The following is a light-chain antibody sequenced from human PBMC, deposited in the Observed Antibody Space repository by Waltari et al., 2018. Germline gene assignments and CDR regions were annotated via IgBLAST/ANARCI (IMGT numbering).Light chain of an antibody. J-gene: IGKJ1*01. CDR1: RSVSRN. CDR2: AAS. CDR3: QQFNDWPRT. Sequence: EVVMTQFPATLSVSPGESATLSCRASRSVSRNIVWYQQRPGRAPRPLIYAASTRATDTPARFSGSGSGTECSLTISRLQSEDFAVYYCQQFNDWPRTVGQGTRVEIK. V-gene: IGKV3-15*01.